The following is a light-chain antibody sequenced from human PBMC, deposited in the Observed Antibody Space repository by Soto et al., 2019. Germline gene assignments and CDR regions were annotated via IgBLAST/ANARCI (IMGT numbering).Light chain of an antibody. CDR3: QQYNNWPLPFT. Sequence: IVITHSPATLSVSPGERATLSCRASQSVSSNLAWYQQKPGQAPRLLIYGASTRATGIPARFSGSGSGTEFTLTISSLQSEDFAVYYCQQYNNWPLPFTFGPGTKVDTK. CDR2: GAS. CDR1: QSVSSN. V-gene: IGKV3-15*01. J-gene: IGKJ3*01.